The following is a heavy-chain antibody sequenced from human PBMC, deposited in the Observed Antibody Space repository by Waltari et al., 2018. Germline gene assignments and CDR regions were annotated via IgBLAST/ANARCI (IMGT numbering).Heavy chain of an antibody. V-gene: IGHV3-7*04. J-gene: IGHJ4*02. CDR3: QRGDY. CDR1: GFTLSSFW. Sequence: EVQLVESGGGLVQPGGSLGLSCGASGFTLSSFWMSWARQAPGKGLEWVANINQDGSGTYYVDSVKGRFTISRDNAKNSVFLQMNSLRAEDTAVYYCQRGDYWGQGTLVTVSS. CDR2: INQDGSGT.